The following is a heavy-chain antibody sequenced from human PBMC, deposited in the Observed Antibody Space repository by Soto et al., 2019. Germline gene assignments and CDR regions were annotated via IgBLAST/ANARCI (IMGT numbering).Heavy chain of an antibody. CDR2: IYSGGNT. CDR3: ARGIGSGYTDY. V-gene: IGHV3-53*01. CDR1: GFSVNTNY. J-gene: IGHJ4*02. D-gene: IGHD3-22*01. Sequence: EVQLVESGGGLIQPGESLRLSCVASGFSVNTNYMSWVRQAPGKGLEWVSVIYSGGNTYYADSVKGRFTISRDNSKNTLYLQMNNLRAEDTAVYYCARGIGSGYTDYWGQGTLVTVSS.